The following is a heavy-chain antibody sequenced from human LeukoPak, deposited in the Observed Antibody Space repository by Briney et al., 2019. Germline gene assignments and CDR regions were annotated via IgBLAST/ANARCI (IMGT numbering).Heavy chain of an antibody. V-gene: IGHV3-48*03. Sequence: LTGGSLRLSCAASGFTFSSHEMNWVRQAPGKGLEWVSYISSSGSTIYYADSVKGRFTISRDNAKNSLYLQMNSLRAEDTAVYYCAELGITMIGGVWGKGTTVTISS. J-gene: IGHJ6*04. D-gene: IGHD3-10*02. CDR1: GFTFSSHE. CDR2: ISSSGSTI. CDR3: AELGITMIGGV.